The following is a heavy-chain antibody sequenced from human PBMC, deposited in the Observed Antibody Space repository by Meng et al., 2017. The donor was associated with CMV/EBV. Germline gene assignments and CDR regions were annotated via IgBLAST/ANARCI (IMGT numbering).Heavy chain of an antibody. Sequence: SVKVSCKASGGTFSSYAISWVRQAPGQGLEWMGGIIPIFGTANYAQKFQGRVTITTDESTSTAYMELSSLRSEDTAVYCCARSGVANFWFDPWGQGTLVTVSS. CDR1: GGTFSSYA. J-gene: IGHJ5*02. V-gene: IGHV1-69*05. D-gene: IGHD1-1*01. CDR2: IIPIFGTA. CDR3: ARSGVANFWFDP.